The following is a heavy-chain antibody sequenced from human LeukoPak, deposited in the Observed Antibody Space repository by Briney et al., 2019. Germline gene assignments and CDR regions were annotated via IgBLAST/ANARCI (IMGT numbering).Heavy chain of an antibody. V-gene: IGHV3-7*01. CDR1: GFTFSNYW. CDR2: IKQDGSEK. CDR3: AREENYDSFDY. J-gene: IGHJ4*02. Sequence: GVSLRLSCAASGFTFSNYWMTWVRQAPGKGLEWVANIKQDGSEKYYVDSVKGRFTISRDNAKNSLFLQMNSLRAEDTAVYYCAREENYDSFDYWGQGTLVTVSS. D-gene: IGHD5-12*01.